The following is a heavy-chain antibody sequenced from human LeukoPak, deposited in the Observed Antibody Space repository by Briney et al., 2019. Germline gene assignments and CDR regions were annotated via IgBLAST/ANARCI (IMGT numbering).Heavy chain of an antibody. CDR1: GFTFSGYT. CDR2: ISSTGTYI. Sequence: GGSLRLSCAASGFTFSGYTMTWVRQAPGKGLEWVSSISSTGTYIYYAASQKGRFTISRDNAKNSLFLQMDSLRAEDTAVYYCARVTLGTYYFDSWGQGTLVTVSS. CDR3: ARVTLGTYYFDS. V-gene: IGHV3-21*01. J-gene: IGHJ4*02. D-gene: IGHD3-16*01.